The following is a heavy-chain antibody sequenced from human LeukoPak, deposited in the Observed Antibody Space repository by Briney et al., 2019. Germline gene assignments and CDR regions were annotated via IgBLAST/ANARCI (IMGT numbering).Heavy chain of an antibody. V-gene: IGHV4-61*02. CDR2: IYTSGST. D-gene: IGHD6-19*01. Sequence: SQTLSLTCTVSGGSISSGSYYWSWIRQPAGKGLEWIGRIYTSGSTNYNPSPKSRVTISVDTSKNQFSLKLSSVTAADTAVYYCAREDSSGWYGVPYYYYYMDVWGKGTTVTISS. CDR3: AREDSSGWYGVPYYYYYMDV. J-gene: IGHJ6*03. CDR1: GGSISSGSYY.